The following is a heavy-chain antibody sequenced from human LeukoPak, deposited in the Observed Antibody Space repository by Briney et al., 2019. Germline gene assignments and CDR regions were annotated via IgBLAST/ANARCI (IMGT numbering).Heavy chain of an antibody. J-gene: IGHJ4*02. CDR1: GFTFSSYA. CDR2: ISDSGSST. Sequence: GGSLRLSCAASGFTFSSYAMSWVRQAPGKGLEWVSAISDSGSSTYYADSVKGRFTISRDNSKNTLYVQMNSLRAEDTAVYYCAAAGIAVAGTGFDYWGQGTLVTVSS. D-gene: IGHD6-19*01. CDR3: AAAGIAVAGTGFDY. V-gene: IGHV3-23*01.